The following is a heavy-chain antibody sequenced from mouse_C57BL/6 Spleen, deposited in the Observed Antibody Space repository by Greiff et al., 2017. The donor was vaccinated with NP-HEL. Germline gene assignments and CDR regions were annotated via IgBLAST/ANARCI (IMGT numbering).Heavy chain of an antibody. CDR2: IRNKANGYTT. V-gene: IGHV7-3*01. D-gene: IGHD1-1*01. CDR1: GFTFTDYY. CDR3: ATTVVALDAMDY. J-gene: IGHJ4*01. Sequence: EVQLVESGGGLVQPGGSLSLSCAASGFTFTDYYMSWVRQPPGKALEWLGFIRNKANGYTTEYSASVKGRFTISRDNSQSILYLQMNALRAEDSATYYCATTVVALDAMDYWGQGTSVTVSS.